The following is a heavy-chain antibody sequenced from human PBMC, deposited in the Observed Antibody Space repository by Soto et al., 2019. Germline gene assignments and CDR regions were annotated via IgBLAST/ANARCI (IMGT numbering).Heavy chain of an antibody. J-gene: IGHJ5*02. Sequence: GEALKISCKASGYTFCRYWIAWVRQMPGKGLDWMGIIYPGHLDTKYSPSLQGQVTISVDKSTRTAYVEWKNLMASDSGMYYCVRKESRAYYTWFDPWGQGTQVTVSS. CDR3: VRKESRAYYTWFDP. CDR1: GYTFCRYW. V-gene: IGHV5-51*01. D-gene: IGHD3-22*01. CDR2: IYPGHLDT.